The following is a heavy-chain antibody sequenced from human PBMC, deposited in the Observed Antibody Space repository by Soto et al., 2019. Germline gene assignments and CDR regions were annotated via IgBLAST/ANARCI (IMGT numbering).Heavy chain of an antibody. D-gene: IGHD3-16*01. CDR3: ARMASFGTLNWFDP. Sequence: GASVKVSCKACAYTFINYDISWVRQATGQGLEWMGWMNPGSGKTGYANKFQGRVTMTRDASTSTAHLELSSLTSEDTAVYYCARMASFGTLNWFDPWGQGTLVTVSS. V-gene: IGHV1-8*02. CDR1: AYTFINYD. CDR2: MNPGSGKT. J-gene: IGHJ5*02.